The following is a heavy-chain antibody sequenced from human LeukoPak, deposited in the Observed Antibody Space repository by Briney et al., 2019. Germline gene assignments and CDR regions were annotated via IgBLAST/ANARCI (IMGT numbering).Heavy chain of an antibody. CDR1: GYSFNNYW. Sequence: GESLKISCQGSGYSFNNYWTGWVRQVPGKGLEWMGIIYPADSDARYRSSFQGQVTLSADESISTIYLEWSSLRASDTAKYFCARHRGQGAFDIWGQGTMVSVSS. V-gene: IGHV5-51*01. CDR3: ARHRGQGAFDI. J-gene: IGHJ3*02. CDR2: IYPADSDA.